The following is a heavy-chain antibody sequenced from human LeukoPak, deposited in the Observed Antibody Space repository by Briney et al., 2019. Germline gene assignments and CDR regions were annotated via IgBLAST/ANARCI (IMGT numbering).Heavy chain of an antibody. Sequence: GGSLRLSCAASGFTFSSYNMNWVRQAPGKGLEWVSSISSSSSYIYYADSVKGRFTISRDNAKNSLYLQMNSLRAEDTAVYYCARGGLTTVTSYYFDYWGQGTLVTVSS. CDR2: ISSSSSYI. J-gene: IGHJ4*02. V-gene: IGHV3-21*01. CDR3: ARGGLTTVTSYYFDY. CDR1: GFTFSSYN. D-gene: IGHD4-17*01.